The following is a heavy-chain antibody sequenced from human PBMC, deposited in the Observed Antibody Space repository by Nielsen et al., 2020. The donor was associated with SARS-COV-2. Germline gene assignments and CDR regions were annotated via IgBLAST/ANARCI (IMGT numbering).Heavy chain of an antibody. J-gene: IGHJ5*02. CDR2: IWYDGSNK. CDR3: ARDLGFGELLMWFDP. CDR1: GFSLRSSS. D-gene: IGHD3-10*01. Sequence: GESLKISCAASGFSLRSSSMNWVRQAPGKGLEWVAVIWYDGSNKYYADSVKSRFTISRDNSKNTLYLQMNSLRAEDTAVYYCARDLGFGELLMWFDPWGQGTLVTVSS. V-gene: IGHV3-33*08.